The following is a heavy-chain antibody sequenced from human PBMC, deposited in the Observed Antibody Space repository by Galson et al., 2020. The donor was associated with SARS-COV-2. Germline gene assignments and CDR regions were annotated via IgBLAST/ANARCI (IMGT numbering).Heavy chain of an antibody. CDR1: GGSIDSSGYY. J-gene: IGHJ6*02. V-gene: IGHV4-31*03. CDR2: IHYNGNT. D-gene: IGHD3-10*01. CDR3: ARGAGRNYYNGVDV. Sequence: ASETLSLTCSLSGGSIDSSGYYWSWIRQHPGKGLEWIGYIHYNGNTYYNPSLKSRLTISVDTSAGQFSLSLSSVTAADTAVYYCARGAGRNYYNGVDVWGRGATVTVSS.